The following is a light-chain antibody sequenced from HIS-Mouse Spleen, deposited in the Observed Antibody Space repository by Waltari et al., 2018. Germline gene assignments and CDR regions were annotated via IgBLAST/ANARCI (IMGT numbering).Light chain of an antibody. Sequence: QSALTQPRSVSGSPGPSVTISCTGTSSHVGGYNYVPWYQQHPGKAPKLMIYDVSKRPSGVPDRFSGSKSGNTASLTISGLQAEDEADYYCCSYAGSYTGVFGTGTKVTVL. CDR3: CSYAGSYTGV. V-gene: IGLV2-11*01. CDR1: SSHVGGYNY. CDR2: DVS. J-gene: IGLJ1*01.